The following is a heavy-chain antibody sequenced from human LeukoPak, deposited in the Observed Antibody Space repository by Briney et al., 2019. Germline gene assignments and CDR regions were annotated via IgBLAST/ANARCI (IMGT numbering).Heavy chain of an antibody. J-gene: IGHJ4*02. CDR1: GFTFSSYS. CDR3: ARINRGYCSGGSCPKDYYYFDY. D-gene: IGHD2-15*01. V-gene: IGHV3-21*01. CDR2: ISSSSSYI. Sequence: GGSLRLSCAASGFTFSSYSMNWVRQAPGKGLEWASSISSSSSYIYYADSVKGRFTISRDNAKNSLYLQMNSLRAEDTAVYYCARINRGYCSGGSCPKDYYYFDYWGQGTLVTVSS.